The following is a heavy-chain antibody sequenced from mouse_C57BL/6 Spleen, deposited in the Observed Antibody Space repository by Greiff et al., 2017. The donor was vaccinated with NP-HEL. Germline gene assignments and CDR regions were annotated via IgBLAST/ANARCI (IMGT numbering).Heavy chain of an antibody. CDR3: AIRVYYGNYEDAMDY. V-gene: IGHV1-74*01. J-gene: IGHJ4*01. CDR1: GYTFTSYW. Sequence: QVQLKQPGAELVKPGASVKVSCKASGYTFTSYWMHWVKQRPGQGLEWIGRIHPSDSDTNYNQKFKGKATLTVDKSSSTAYMQLSSLTSEDSAVYYCAIRVYYGNYEDAMDYWGQGTSVTVSS. CDR2: IHPSDSDT. D-gene: IGHD2-1*01.